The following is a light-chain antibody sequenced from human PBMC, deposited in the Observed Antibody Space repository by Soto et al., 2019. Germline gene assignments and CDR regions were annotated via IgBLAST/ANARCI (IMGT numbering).Light chain of an antibody. CDR3: QQNGSLPIT. CDR2: SAS. J-gene: IGKJ5*01. V-gene: IGKV3-20*01. Sequence: EIVLAQSPGTLSLSPGERATLSCRAIQILGGTYLAWFQQKPGRGPRLLSYSASYRATGIPDRFSGSGSGTDFTLTISRLEPEDFVVYYCQQNGSLPITFGQGTRLEIK. CDR1: QILGGTY.